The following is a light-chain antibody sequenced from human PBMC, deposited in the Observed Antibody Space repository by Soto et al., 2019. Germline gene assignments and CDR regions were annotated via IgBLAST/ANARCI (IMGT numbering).Light chain of an antibody. CDR3: SSRTSSITYV. J-gene: IGLJ1*01. V-gene: IGLV2-14*01. CDR1: SSDVGGYNY. CDR2: EVS. Sequence: QSALAQPASVSGSPGQSITISCTGTSSDVGGYNYVSWYQQHPGKAPKLMIYEVSNRPSGISSRFSGSKSGNTASLTISGLQAEDEADYYSSSRTSSITYVFGTGTKVTVL.